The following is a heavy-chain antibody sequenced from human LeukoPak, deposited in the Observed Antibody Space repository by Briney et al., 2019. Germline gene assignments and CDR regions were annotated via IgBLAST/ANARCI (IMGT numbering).Heavy chain of an antibody. Sequence: ASETLSLTCAVYGGSISSYYWSWIRQPPGKGLEWIGYIYYSGSTNYNPSLKSRVTISVDTSKNQFSLKLSSVTAADTAVYYCARDRIAAQSGFDYWGQGTLVTVSS. CDR2: IYYSGST. J-gene: IGHJ4*02. CDR3: ARDRIAAQSGFDY. D-gene: IGHD6-13*01. V-gene: IGHV4-59*01. CDR1: GGSISSYY.